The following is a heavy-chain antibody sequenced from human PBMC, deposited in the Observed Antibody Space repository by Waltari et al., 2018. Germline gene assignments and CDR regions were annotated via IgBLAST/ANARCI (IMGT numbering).Heavy chain of an antibody. CDR3: ARAGPQLRPLYYFDY. CDR2: IDHRGTT. D-gene: IGHD2-2*01. CDR1: GYSLPRHYY. Sequence: QVQLPESGPGLVKPSATLSLTCAVSGYSLPRHYYWGWIRQPPGKGLEWIGTIDHRGTTSYSSSLKSRVTISVDTSKNQFSLKLSSVAAADTAVYYCARAGPQLRPLYYFDYWGQGTLVTVSS. V-gene: IGHV4-38-2*01. J-gene: IGHJ4*02.